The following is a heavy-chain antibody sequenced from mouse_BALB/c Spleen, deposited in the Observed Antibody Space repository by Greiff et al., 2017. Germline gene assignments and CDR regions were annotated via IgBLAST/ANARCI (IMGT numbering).Heavy chain of an antibody. CDR3: ARDGGNYEAMDY. CDR2: IWAGGST. J-gene: IGHJ4*01. V-gene: IGHV2-9*02. D-gene: IGHD1-1*02. Sequence: VQVVESGPGLVAPSQSLSITCTVSGFSLTSYGVHWVRQPPGKGLEWLGVIWAGGSTNYNSALMSRLSISKDNSKSQVFLKMNSLQTDDTAMYYCARDGGNYEAMDYWGQGTSVTVSS. CDR1: GFSLTSYG.